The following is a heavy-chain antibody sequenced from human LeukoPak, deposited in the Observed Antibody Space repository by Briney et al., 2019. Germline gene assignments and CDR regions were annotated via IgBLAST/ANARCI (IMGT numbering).Heavy chain of an antibody. V-gene: IGHV3-7*01. CDR2: LNKDGSGK. Sequence: GGSLRLSCAASGFTVSNNYMSWVRQAPGKGLEWVANLNKDGSGKYYADSVKGRFTISRDNAKNSLYLQMNSPRAEDTAVYYCSRCGELLGMPFDIWGQGTMVTVSS. CDR1: GFTVSNNY. J-gene: IGHJ3*02. CDR3: SRCGELLGMPFDI. D-gene: IGHD3-10*01.